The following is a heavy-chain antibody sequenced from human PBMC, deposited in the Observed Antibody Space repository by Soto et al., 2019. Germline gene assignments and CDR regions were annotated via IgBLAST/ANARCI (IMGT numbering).Heavy chain of an antibody. V-gene: IGHV3-33*01. D-gene: IGHD5-12*01. CDR2: IWYDGSNK. Sequence: GGSLRLSCAASGFTFSSYDMHWVRQAPGKGLEWVAVIWYDGSNKYYADSVKGRFTISRDNSKNTLYLQMNSLRAEDTAVYYCARDQGGYDRYYYYGMDVWGQGTTVTVSS. CDR1: GFTFSSYD. CDR3: ARDQGGYDRYYYYGMDV. J-gene: IGHJ6*02.